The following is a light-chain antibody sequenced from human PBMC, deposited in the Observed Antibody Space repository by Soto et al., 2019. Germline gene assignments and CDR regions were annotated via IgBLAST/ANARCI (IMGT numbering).Light chain of an antibody. CDR3: RSYTSSSTHVV. J-gene: IGLJ2*01. CDR2: DDS. Sequence: QSALTQPASVSGSPGQSITISCTGTSSDVGSYNYVSWYQQYPGKAPKLIISDDSNRPSGVSYRFSGSKSGNSASLAISGLQAEDEADYYCRSYTSSSTHVVFGGGTKLTVL. V-gene: IGLV2-14*01. CDR1: SSDVGSYNY.